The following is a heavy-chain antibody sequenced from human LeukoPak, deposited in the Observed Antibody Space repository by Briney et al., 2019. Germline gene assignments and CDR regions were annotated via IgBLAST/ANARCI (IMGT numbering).Heavy chain of an antibody. D-gene: IGHD3-22*01. J-gene: IGHJ4*02. V-gene: IGHV1-69*13. CDR3: ARDDTYYYDSSGYSLDY. Sequence: ASVKVSCKASGGTFSSYAISWVRQAPGQGLEWMGGIIPIFGTANYAQKFQGRVTITADESTGTAYMELSSLRSEDTAVYYCARDDTYYYDSSGYSLDYWGQGTLVTVSS. CDR1: GGTFSSYA. CDR2: IIPIFGTA.